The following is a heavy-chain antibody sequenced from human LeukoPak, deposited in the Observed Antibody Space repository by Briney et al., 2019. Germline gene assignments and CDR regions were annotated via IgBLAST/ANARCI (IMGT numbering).Heavy chain of an antibody. CDR1: GFTFNSYA. Sequence: GGSLRLSCAASGFTFNSYAMSWVRQAPGKGLEWVANIKQDGSKKYYVDSVKGRFTISRDNAKNSLYLQMNSLRAEDTAVYYCASGSHFDYWGQGTLVTVSS. CDR3: ASGSHFDY. CDR2: IKQDGSKK. V-gene: IGHV3-7*01. J-gene: IGHJ4*02.